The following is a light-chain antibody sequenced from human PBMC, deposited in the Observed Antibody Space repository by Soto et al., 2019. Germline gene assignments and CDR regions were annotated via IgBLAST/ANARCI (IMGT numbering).Light chain of an antibody. CDR1: QSISSW. V-gene: IGKV1-5*03. CDR3: QQGYSNPVT. J-gene: IGKJ5*01. CDR2: KAS. Sequence: DIQMTQFPSTLSASVGDRVTITCRASQSISSWLAWYQQKPGRAPNLLIYKASSLASGVPSRFSGGGSGTEFTLTISSLLPEDFATYYCQQGYSNPVTFGQGTR.